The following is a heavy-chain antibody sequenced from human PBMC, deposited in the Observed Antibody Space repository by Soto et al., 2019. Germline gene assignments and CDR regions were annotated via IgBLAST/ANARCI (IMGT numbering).Heavy chain of an antibody. J-gene: IGHJ5*02. CDR3: ARDISSCSGGSCYYGNWFDP. D-gene: IGHD2-15*01. Sequence: GGSLRLSCAASGFTFSSYSMNWVRQAPGKGLEWVSSISSSSSYIYYADSVKGRFTISRDNAKNSLYLQMNSLRAGDTAVYYCARDISSCSGGSCYYGNWFDPWGQGTLVTVSS. V-gene: IGHV3-21*01. CDR1: GFTFSSYS. CDR2: ISSSSSYI.